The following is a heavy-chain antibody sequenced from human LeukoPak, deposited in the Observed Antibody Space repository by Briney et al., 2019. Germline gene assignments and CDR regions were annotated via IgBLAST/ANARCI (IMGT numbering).Heavy chain of an antibody. Sequence: SETLSLTCAVYGGSFSGYYWSWIRQPPGKGLEWIGEINHSGSTNYNPSLKSRVTISVDTSKNQFSLQLNSVTPEDTAVYYCARESTMMLVADAETYYSSYMDVWGKGTTVTVSS. V-gene: IGHV4-34*01. CDR1: GGSFSGYY. D-gene: IGHD6-19*01. CDR2: INHSGST. CDR3: ARESTMMLVADAETYYSSYMDV. J-gene: IGHJ6*03.